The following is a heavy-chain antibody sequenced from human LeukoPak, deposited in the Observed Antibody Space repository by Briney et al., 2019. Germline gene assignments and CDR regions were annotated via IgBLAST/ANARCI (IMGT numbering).Heavy chain of an antibody. J-gene: IGHJ5*02. D-gene: IGHD3-9*01. V-gene: IGHV3-48*01. CDR2: ISSSSSTI. CDR3: FSPPNYDILTGYYTWFDP. CDR1: GFTFSSYS. Sequence: GGSLRLSCAASGFTFSSYSMNWVRQAPGKGLEWVSYISSSSSTIYYADSVKGRFTISRDNAKNSLYLQMNSLRAEDTAVYYCFSPPNYDILTGYYTWFDPWGQGTLVTVSS.